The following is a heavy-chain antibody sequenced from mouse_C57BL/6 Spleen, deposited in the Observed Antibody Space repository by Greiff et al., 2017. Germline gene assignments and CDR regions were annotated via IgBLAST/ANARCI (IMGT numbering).Heavy chain of an antibody. Sequence: EVKLVESGPGLVKPSQSLSLTCSVTGYSITSGYYWNWIRQFPGNKLEWMGYISYDGSNNYNPSLKNRISITRDTSKNQFFLKLNSVTTEDTATYYCARGQGLLWFAYWGQGTLVTVSA. CDR3: ARGQGLLWFAY. V-gene: IGHV3-6*01. D-gene: IGHD2-10*01. J-gene: IGHJ3*01. CDR2: ISYDGSN. CDR1: GYSITSGYY.